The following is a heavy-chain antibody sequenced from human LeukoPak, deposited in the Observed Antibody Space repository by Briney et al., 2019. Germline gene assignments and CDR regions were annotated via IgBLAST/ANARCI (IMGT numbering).Heavy chain of an antibody. Sequence: GRSLRLSCAASGFTFSSYGMHWVRQAPGKGLEWVAVISYDGSNKYYADSVKGRFTVSRDDSRNTVFLQMDSLRAEDTAVYYCAKDRSKTWSFDHWGQGTLVTVSS. CDR1: GFTFSSYG. CDR3: AKDRSKTWSFDH. D-gene: IGHD2-2*01. CDR2: ISYDGSNK. J-gene: IGHJ4*02. V-gene: IGHV3-30*18.